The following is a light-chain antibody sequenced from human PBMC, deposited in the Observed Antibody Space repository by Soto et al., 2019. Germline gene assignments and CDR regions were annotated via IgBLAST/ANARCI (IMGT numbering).Light chain of an antibody. CDR2: EGS. Sequence: QSVLTQPASVSGSPGQSITISCSVTTSDVGRYNLVSWYQHHPGKAPKLLIYEGSKRPSGVSNRFSGSKSGNTASLTISGLQAEDEADYYCCSYAGSSTVVFGGGTKVTVL. V-gene: IGLV2-23*01. J-gene: IGLJ3*02. CDR3: CSYAGSSTVV. CDR1: TSDVGRYNL.